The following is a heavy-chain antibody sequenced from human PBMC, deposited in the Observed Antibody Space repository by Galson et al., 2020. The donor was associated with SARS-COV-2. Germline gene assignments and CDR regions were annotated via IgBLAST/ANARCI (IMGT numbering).Heavy chain of an antibody. CDR2: IWNDGTNK. CDR1: GFTFSGYG. Sequence: TGGSLRLSCEASGFTFSGYGIHWVRQAPGKGLEWVALIWNDGTNKYYADSVEGRFTISRDNSKNKVYLQMNSLRAVDTAVYYCARDNLYSSSPNFDYWGQGTLVTVSS. CDR3: ARDNLYSSSPNFDY. J-gene: IGHJ4*02. V-gene: IGHV3-33*01. D-gene: IGHD6-6*01.